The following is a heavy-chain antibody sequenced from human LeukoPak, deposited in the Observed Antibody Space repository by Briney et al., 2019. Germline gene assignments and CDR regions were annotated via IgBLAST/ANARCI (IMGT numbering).Heavy chain of an antibody. J-gene: IGHJ4*02. D-gene: IGHD3-22*01. CDR3: VRLNGGYYEAIFDY. CDR2: MYYSGST. CDR1: GGSISGSNYY. Sequence: SQTLSLTCTVSGGSISGSNYYWGWIRQPPGKGLECIGSMYYSGSTFYNPPLKSRVTISVDTSKNQFSLKLRSVTAADTAVYYCVRLNGGYYEAIFDYWGQGNLCTVSS. V-gene: IGHV4-39*01.